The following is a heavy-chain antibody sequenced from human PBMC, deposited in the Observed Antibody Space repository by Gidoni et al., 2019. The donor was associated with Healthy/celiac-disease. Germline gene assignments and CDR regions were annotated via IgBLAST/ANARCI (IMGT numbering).Heavy chain of an antibody. CDR2: IYYSRRT. CDR1: GASIRSRSYY. D-gene: IGHD2-15*01. J-gene: IGHJ4*02. V-gene: IGHV4-39*01. CDR3: ARRKFLYCSGGSCHTAQFPFDY. Sequence: QLQLQESGPGLVMPSETLSLTCPVSGASIRSRSYYWGWTGQPPGKGLEWFGSIYYSRRTYYSPSLKSRVTISVDTSKNQFSLKLSSVTAADTAVYYWARRKFLYCSGGSCHTAQFPFDYWGQGTLVTVSS.